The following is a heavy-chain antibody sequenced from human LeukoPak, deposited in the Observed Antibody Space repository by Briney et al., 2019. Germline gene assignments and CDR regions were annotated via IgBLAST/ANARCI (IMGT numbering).Heavy chain of an antibody. CDR3: ARSISGTYQYYFDY. V-gene: IGHV4-39*01. CDR1: SGSISTSNYY. J-gene: IGHJ4*02. D-gene: IGHD3-10*01. Sequence: SETLSLTCTVSSGSISTSNYYWGWVRQPPGKALEWIGNIFYSGSTYYSPSLKSRVTISVDTSKNQFSLKLRSVTATDTAIYFCARSISGTYQYYFDYWGQGTLVTVSS. CDR2: IFYSGST.